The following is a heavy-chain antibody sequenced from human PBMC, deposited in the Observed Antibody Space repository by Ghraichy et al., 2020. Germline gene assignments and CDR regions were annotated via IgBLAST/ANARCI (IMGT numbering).Heavy chain of an antibody. D-gene: IGHD3-16*01. Sequence: SETLSLTCTVSGGSISSYYWSWIRQPPGKGLEWIGYVYYSGSTNYNPSLKSRVTISMDTSKKQLSLKLRSVTAADTAVYYCARGGGAYYYYYYMDIWGKGTTVTVSS. V-gene: IGHV4-59*01. CDR2: VYYSGST. J-gene: IGHJ6*03. CDR3: ARGGGAYYYYYYMDI. CDR1: GGSISSYY.